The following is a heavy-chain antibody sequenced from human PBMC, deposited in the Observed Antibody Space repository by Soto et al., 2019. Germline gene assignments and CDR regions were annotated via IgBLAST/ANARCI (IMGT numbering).Heavy chain of an antibody. Sequence: PGGSLGLSCAASGYTFSEYYMSWIRQAPGKGLEWISYIDTSGTKIYYADSVKGRFTITRDNAKNSLYLQMNSLRAEDTALYYCVLLIQADCSSTSCPVDAFDIWGQGTMVSVSS. V-gene: IGHV3-11*01. CDR3: VLLIQADCSSTSCPVDAFDI. D-gene: IGHD2-2*01. J-gene: IGHJ3*02. CDR1: GYTFSEYY. CDR2: IDTSGTKI.